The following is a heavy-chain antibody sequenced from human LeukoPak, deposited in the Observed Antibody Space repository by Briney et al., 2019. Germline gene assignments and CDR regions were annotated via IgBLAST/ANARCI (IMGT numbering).Heavy chain of an antibody. CDR3: ARENGPPTGYCSSTSCSSFDP. CDR2: IIPIFGTA. Sequence: SVKVSCKASGGTFSSYAISWVRQAPRQWLEWMGGIIPIFGTANYAQKFQGRVTITADESTSTAYMELSSLRSEDTAVYYCARENGPPTGYCSSTSCSSFDPWGQGTLVTVSS. CDR1: GGTFSSYA. V-gene: IGHV1-69*13. J-gene: IGHJ5*02. D-gene: IGHD2-2*01.